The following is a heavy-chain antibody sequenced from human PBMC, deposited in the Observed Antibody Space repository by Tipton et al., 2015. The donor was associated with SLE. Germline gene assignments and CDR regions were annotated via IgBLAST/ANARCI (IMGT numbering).Heavy chain of an antibody. J-gene: IGHJ4*02. CDR3: ARGQWWLVRYFDY. D-gene: IGHD6-19*01. Sequence: LRLSCTVSGGYISSYYWNWLRQPAGKGLEWLGRIYSSGSTIYNPSLNNRLTMSVDTSRNQFSLKLSSVTAADTAVYYCARGQWWLVRYFDYWGQGTLVTVSS. V-gene: IGHV4-4*07. CDR1: GGYISSYY. CDR2: IYSSGST.